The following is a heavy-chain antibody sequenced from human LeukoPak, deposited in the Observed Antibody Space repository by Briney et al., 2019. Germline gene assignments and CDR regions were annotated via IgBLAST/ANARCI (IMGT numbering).Heavy chain of an antibody. J-gene: IGHJ4*02. CDR2: ISLTGLT. CDR1: GGSISNTNW. D-gene: IGHD2-8*01. CDR3: SRENGAFSPFGY. Sequence: PSGTLSLTCGVSGGSISNTNWWSWVRQPPGQGLEWIGEISLTGLTHYNPSLESRVTVSLDKSKNQLSLNLTSVSAADTAVYYCSRENGAFSPFGYWGQGTLVTVSS. V-gene: IGHV4-4*02.